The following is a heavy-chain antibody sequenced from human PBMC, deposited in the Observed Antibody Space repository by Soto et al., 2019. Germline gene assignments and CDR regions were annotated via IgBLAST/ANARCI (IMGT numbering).Heavy chain of an antibody. J-gene: IGHJ4*02. Sequence: QVPLQESGPGLVKPLQTLSLTCTVSGGSISNSDYFWSWIRQSPGKGLECLGYSTSSGNTYYNPSLKMRATLSVDTSKNQFSLRLTSVTVEDTAVDYCARGSDVLARGATFFDDWGQGTLVTVSS. D-gene: IGHD3-10*01. CDR2: STSSGNT. CDR1: GGSISNSDYF. V-gene: IGHV4-30-4*01. CDR3: ARGSDVLARGATFFDD.